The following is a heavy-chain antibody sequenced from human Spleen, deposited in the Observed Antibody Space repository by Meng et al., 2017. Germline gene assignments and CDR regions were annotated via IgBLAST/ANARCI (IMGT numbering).Heavy chain of an antibody. CDR3: AKDRWSTEPGPLDY. J-gene: IGHJ4*02. CDR2: ISGSGDST. Sequence: VEPVESGGGWVQPGGSLGLSCAASGLTLSSFAMSWVRQAPGKGLEWVSFISGSGDSTYYADSGKGRFTISRDNSKNTLYLQMNSLRAEDTAVYYCAKDRWSTEPGPLDYWGQGTLVTVSS. V-gene: IGHV3-23*04. D-gene: IGHD1-26*01. CDR1: GLTLSSFA.